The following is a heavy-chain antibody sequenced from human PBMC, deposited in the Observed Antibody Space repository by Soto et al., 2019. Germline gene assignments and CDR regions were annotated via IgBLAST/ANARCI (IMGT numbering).Heavy chain of an antibody. D-gene: IGHD1-26*01. CDR1: GGSISSYY. Sequence: QVQLQESGPGLVKPSETLSLTCTVSGGSISSYYWSWIRQPPGKGLEWIGYIYYSGSTNYNPSLKSRVTISVDTSKNQFSLKLSSVTAADTAVYYCARIGSYPATFDYWGQGTLVTVSS. J-gene: IGHJ4*02. CDR2: IYYSGST. V-gene: IGHV4-59*01. CDR3: ARIGSYPATFDY.